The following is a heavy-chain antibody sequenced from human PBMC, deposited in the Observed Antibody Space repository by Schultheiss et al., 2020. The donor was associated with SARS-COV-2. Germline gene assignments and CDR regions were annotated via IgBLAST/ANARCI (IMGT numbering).Heavy chain of an antibody. CDR3: ARLAGRSSSFSYYYYYGMDV. D-gene: IGHD6-13*01. CDR1: GGSFSGYY. V-gene: IGHV4-34*01. J-gene: IGHJ6*02. Sequence: SETLSLTCAVYGGSFSGYYWSWIRQPPGKGLEWIGEINHSGSTNYNPSLKSRVTISVDKSKNQFSLKLSSVTAADTAVYYCARLAGRSSSFSYYYYYGMDVWGQGTTVTVSS. CDR2: INHSGST.